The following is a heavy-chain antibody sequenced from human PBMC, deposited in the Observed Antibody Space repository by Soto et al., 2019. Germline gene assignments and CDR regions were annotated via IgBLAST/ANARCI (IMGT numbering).Heavy chain of an antibody. V-gene: IGHV4-34*01. CDR3: ARAAIITIFVRPRILNWFDP. CDR1: GGSFSGYY. Sequence: SETLSLTCAVYGGSFSGYYWSWIRQPPGKGLEWIGEINHSGSTNYNPSLKSRVTISVDTSKNQFSLKLSSVTAADTAVYYCARAAIITIFVRPRILNWFDPWGQGTLVTVSS. CDR2: INHSGST. J-gene: IGHJ5*02. D-gene: IGHD3-3*01.